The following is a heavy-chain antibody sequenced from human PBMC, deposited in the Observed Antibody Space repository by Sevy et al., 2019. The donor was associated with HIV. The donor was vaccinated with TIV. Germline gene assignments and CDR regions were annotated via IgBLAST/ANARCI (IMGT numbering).Heavy chain of an antibody. CDR1: GFDFFNVW. V-gene: IGHV3-7*01. CDR2: INQDGSVK. Sequence: GGSLRLSCSASGFDFFNVWMTWVRQAPGKGLEWVANINQDGSVKYYVDSVRGRFTISRDNARNLVFLQMSSLRVDDSALYYCVRAIAKDGSFWGQGTLVTVSS. J-gene: IGHJ4*02. D-gene: IGHD6-13*01. CDR3: VRAIAKDGSF.